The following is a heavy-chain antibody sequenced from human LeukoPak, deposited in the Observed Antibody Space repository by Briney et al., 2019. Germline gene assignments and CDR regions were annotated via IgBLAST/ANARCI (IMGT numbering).Heavy chain of an antibody. CDR2: IYYSGST. J-gene: IGHJ4*02. CDR3: ARANGMATIGGY. CDR1: GGSISSSSYY. Sequence: PSETLSLTCTVSGGSISSSSYYWGWIRQPPGKGLEWIGSIYYSGSTYYNPSLKSRVTISVDTSKNQFSLKLSSVTAADTAVYYCARANGMATIGGYWGQGTLVTVSS. V-gene: IGHV4-39*07. D-gene: IGHD5-24*01.